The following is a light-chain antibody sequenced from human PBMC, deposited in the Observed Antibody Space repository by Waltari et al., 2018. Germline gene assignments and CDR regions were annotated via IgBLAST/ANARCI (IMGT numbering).Light chain of an antibody. CDR3: QSYDNSLSGRWV. Sequence: QSVLTQPPSVSGAPGQRVTISCTWSSPNIGAGYDIHWYQQLPGAAPKLLIYANTHRPSGVPDRFSGSKSATSASLAITGLQAEDEADYYCQSYDNSLSGRWVFGGGTKLTVL. CDR1: SPNIGAGYD. V-gene: IGLV1-40*01. CDR2: ANT. J-gene: IGLJ3*02.